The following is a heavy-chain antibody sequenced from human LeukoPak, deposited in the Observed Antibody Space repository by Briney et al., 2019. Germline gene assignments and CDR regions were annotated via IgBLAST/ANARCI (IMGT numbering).Heavy chain of an antibody. CDR2: IRYDGSNK. Sequence: PGGSLRLSCAASGFAASGFTFSTFGMHWVRQAPGKGLEWVAFIRYDGSNKYYADSVKGRFTISRDDSKNTLYLQMNSLRAEDTAAYYCAKIRKYSSGWLYYFDYWGQGTLVTVSS. CDR1: GFTFSTFG. V-gene: IGHV3-30*02. CDR3: AKIRKYSSGWLYYFDY. J-gene: IGHJ4*02. D-gene: IGHD6-19*01.